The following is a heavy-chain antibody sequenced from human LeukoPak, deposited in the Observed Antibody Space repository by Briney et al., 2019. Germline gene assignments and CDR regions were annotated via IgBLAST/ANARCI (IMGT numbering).Heavy chain of an antibody. V-gene: IGHV3-23*01. CDR2: ISTRGSST. J-gene: IGHJ4*02. Sequence: GGSLRLSCAASGFTFSSYVMSWVRQAPGKGLEWVSAISTRGSSTNYADSVKGRSTISRDNSKNTLYLQMNSLRAEDTAVYYCAKLPSGSYFDSDYWGQGTLVTVSS. CDR3: AKLPSGSYFDSDY. D-gene: IGHD1-26*01. CDR1: GFTFSSYV.